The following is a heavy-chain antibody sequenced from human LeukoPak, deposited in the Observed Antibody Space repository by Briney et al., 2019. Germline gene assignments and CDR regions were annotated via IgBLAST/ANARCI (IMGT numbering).Heavy chain of an antibody. CDR1: GFTFSSYA. CDR2: ISYDGSNK. V-gene: IGHV3-30-3*01. Sequence: QPGGSLRLSCAASGFTFSSYAMHWVRQAPGKGLEWVAVISYDGSNKYYADSVKGRFTISRDNSKNTLYLQMNSLRAEDTAVYYCARVVCSSTSCYRSYFDYWGQGTLVTVSS. D-gene: IGHD2-2*01. J-gene: IGHJ4*02. CDR3: ARVVCSSTSCYRSYFDY.